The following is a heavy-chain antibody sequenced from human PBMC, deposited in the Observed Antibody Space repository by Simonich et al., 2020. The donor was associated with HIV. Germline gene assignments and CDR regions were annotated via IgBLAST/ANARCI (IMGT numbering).Heavy chain of an antibody. V-gene: IGHV7-4-1*02. D-gene: IGHD3-10*01. CDR1: GYSFNTNP. CDR3: AREGGRGSITMVRPRAFDS. CDR2: SNTNTGNP. Sequence: QVQLVQSGSELKKPGASVKVSCKASGYSFNTNPMNWVRQAPRQGLEGIGWSNTNTGNPTYDQGFTGLFVLALDTSVSTAFLQINSLKAEDTAVYFCAREGGRGSITMVRPRAFDSWGQGTLVTVSS. J-gene: IGHJ4*02.